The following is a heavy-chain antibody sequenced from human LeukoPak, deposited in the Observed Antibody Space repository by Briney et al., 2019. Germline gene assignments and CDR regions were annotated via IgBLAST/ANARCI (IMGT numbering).Heavy chain of an antibody. CDR3: AGIVPYDYGYIDH. CDR1: GGSISSNNW. CDR2: IYHGGST. Sequence: SGTLSLTCAVSGGSISSNNWWGWVRQPPGKGLEWIGDIYHGGSTNYNPSLKSRVTISVDKSKNQFSLKLSSVTAADTAVYYCAGIVPYDYGYIDHWGQGTPVTVSS. D-gene: IGHD4/OR15-4a*01. V-gene: IGHV4-4*02. J-gene: IGHJ4*02.